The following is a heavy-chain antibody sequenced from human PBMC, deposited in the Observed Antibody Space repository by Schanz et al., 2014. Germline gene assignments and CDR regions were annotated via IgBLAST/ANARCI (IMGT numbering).Heavy chain of an antibody. CDR2: IYSGIGA. D-gene: IGHD3-10*01. CDR3: ASGVHVSSLQKGLQF. V-gene: IGHV3-NL1*01. Sequence: QVQLVESGGGVVQFGRSLRLSCVASGFTFSNYGMHWVRQAPGKGLEWVAVIYSGIGAYYADSVKDRFTVSRDNSKNTVYLQMNRLRAEDTAVYYCASGVHVSSLQKGLQFWGRGTLVIVSS. CDR1: GFTFSNYG. J-gene: IGHJ1*01.